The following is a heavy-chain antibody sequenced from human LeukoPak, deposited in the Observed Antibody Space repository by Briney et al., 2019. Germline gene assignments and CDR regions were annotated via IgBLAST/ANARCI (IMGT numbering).Heavy chain of an antibody. J-gene: IGHJ4*02. CDR1: GFTFSSYE. CDR3: ARDLDEWELLLGFDY. Sequence: QPGGSLRLSCAASGFTFSSYEMNWVRQAPGKGLEWVSYISSSGSTIYYADSVKGRFTISRDNAKNSLYLQMNSPRAEDTAVYYCARDLDEWELLLGFDYWGQGTLVTVSS. CDR2: ISSSGSTI. D-gene: IGHD1-26*01. V-gene: IGHV3-48*03.